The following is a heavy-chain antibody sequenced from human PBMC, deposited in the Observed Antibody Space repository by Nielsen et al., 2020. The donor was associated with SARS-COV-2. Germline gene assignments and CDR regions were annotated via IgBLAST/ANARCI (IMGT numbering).Heavy chain of an antibody. Sequence: GESLKISCAASGFTFSNAWMSWVRRAPGKGLEWVGRIKSKTDGGTTDYAAPVKGRFTISRDDSKNTLYLQMNSLKTEDTAVYYCTTAACSSASCYHVDYWGQGTLVTVSS. CDR1: GFTFSNAW. D-gene: IGHD2-2*01. J-gene: IGHJ4*02. CDR3: TTAACSSASCYHVDY. CDR2: IKSKTDGGTT. V-gene: IGHV3-15*01.